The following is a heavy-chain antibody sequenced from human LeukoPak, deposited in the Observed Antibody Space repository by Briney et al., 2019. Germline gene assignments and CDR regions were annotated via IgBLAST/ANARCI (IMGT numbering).Heavy chain of an antibody. Sequence: LRLSCAASGFTFSSYAMSWLRQPPGNGLEWIGEINHSGSTNYNPSLKSRVTISVDTSKNQFSLKLSSVTAADTAVYYCARVREQQLDLDYWGQGTLVTVSS. CDR2: INHSGST. J-gene: IGHJ4*02. CDR3: ARVREQQLDLDY. D-gene: IGHD6-13*01. V-gene: IGHV4-34*01. CDR1: GFTFSSYA.